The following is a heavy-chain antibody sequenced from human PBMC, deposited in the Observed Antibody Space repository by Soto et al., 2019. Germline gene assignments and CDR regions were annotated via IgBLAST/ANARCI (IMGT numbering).Heavy chain of an antibody. D-gene: IGHD5-18*01. Sequence: GGSLRLSCAASGFTFSSYAMSWVRQAPGKGLEWVSAISGSGGSTYYADSVKGRFTISRDNSKNTLYLQMNSLRAEDTAVYYCAKVRGVVDTAYSVFDYWGQGTLVTVSS. CDR2: ISGSGGST. J-gene: IGHJ4*02. CDR3: AKVRGVVDTAYSVFDY. V-gene: IGHV3-23*01. CDR1: GFTFSSYA.